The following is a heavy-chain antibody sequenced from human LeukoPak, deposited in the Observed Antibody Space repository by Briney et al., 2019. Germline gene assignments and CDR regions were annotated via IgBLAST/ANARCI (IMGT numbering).Heavy chain of an antibody. CDR3: ARARGYYDSSVRAFDI. V-gene: IGHV4-59*11. J-gene: IGHJ3*02. Sequence: SETLSLTCTVSGGSISSHYWSWIRQPPGKGLEWIGYIYYSGSTNYNPSLKSRVTISVDTSKNQFSPKLSSVTAADTAVYYCARARGYYDSSVRAFDIWGQGTMVIVSS. CDR2: IYYSGST. D-gene: IGHD3-22*01. CDR1: GGSISSHY.